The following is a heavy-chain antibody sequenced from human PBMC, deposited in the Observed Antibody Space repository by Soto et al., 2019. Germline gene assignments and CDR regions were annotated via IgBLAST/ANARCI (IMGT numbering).Heavy chain of an antibody. Sequence: QVQLVQSGAEVKKPGASVKVSCKASGYTFTSYYMHWVRQAPGQGLEWMGIINPSGGSTSYEQKFQGRVTMTRDTSTSTVYMELSSLRSDDTAVYFCARGPPVVRGVIHARVYYGMDLWGQGTTGTVSS. D-gene: IGHD3-10*01. CDR1: GYTFTSYY. J-gene: IGHJ6*02. CDR3: ARGPPVVRGVIHARVYYGMDL. CDR2: INPSGGST. V-gene: IGHV1-46*01.